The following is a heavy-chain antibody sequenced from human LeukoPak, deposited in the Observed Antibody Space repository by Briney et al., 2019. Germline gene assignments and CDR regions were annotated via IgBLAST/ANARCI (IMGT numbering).Heavy chain of an antibody. CDR1: GYNFTSYW. CDR2: IYLGDSET. J-gene: IGHJ4*02. V-gene: IGHV5-51*01. D-gene: IGHD1-26*01. CDR3: ARGVGVRRSEKYDY. Sequence: GESLKISCKGSGYNFTSYWIGWVRQMPGKGLEWMGIIYLGDSETRYSPSFQGQVIISADKSIKTAYMQWSSLKASDTPMYYCARGVGVRRSEKYDYWGQGTLVTVSS.